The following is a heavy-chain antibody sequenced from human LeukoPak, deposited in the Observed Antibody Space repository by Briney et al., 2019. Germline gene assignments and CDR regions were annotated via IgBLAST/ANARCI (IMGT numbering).Heavy chain of an antibody. V-gene: IGHV3-74*01. D-gene: IGHD3-10*01. CDR2: INTDGKAT. J-gene: IGHJ4*02. CDR3: ARERGITMVRFGIDY. Sequence: GGSLRLSCAASGFTFSSYWMHWVRQAPGKGLLWVSRINTDGKATTYADSVKGRFTISRDNARNTVYLQMNSLRAEDTAVYYCARERGITMVRFGIDYWGQGTLVTVSS. CDR1: GFTFSSYW.